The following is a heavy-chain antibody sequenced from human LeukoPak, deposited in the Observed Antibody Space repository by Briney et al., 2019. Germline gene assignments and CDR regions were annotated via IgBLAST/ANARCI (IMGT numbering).Heavy chain of an antibody. CDR2: IYYSGST. CDR3: ARVGYGSGSYCDY. CDR1: GGSISSYY. J-gene: IGHJ4*02. D-gene: IGHD3-10*01. Sequence: SETLSLTCTVSGGSISSYYWSWIRQPPGKGLEWIGYIYYSGSTNYNPSLKSRVTISVDTSKNQFSLKLSSVTAADTAVYYCARVGYGSGSYCDYWGQGTLVTVSS. V-gene: IGHV4-59*01.